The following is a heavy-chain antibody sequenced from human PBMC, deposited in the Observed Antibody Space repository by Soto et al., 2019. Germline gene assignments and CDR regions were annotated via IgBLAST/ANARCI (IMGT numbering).Heavy chain of an antibody. CDR2: INPNSGGT. D-gene: IGHD4-17*01. J-gene: IGHJ4*02. CDR1: GYTFTGYY. CDR3: ARDFYGSNSGASFDY. V-gene: IGHV1-2*04. Sequence: QVQLVQSGAEVKKPGASVKVSCEASGYTFTGYYMHWVRQAPGQGLEWMGWINPNSGGTNYAQKFQGWVTMTRDTSISTAYMELSRLRSDDTAVYYCARDFYGSNSGASFDYWGQGTLVTVSS.